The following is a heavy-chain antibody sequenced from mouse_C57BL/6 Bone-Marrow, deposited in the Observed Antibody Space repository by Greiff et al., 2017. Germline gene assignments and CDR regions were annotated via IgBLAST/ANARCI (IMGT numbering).Heavy chain of an antibody. D-gene: IGHD1-1*01. CDR1: GYTFTSYT. CDR3: GRSRLRDY. Sequence: VQLQQSGAELARPGASVKMSCKASGYTFTSYTMHWVKQRPGQGLEWIGYINPSSGYTKYNQKFKDKATLTADKSSSTAYMQLSSLTSEDSAVYYCGRSRLRDYWGQGTTLTVSS. J-gene: IGHJ2*01. CDR2: INPSSGYT. V-gene: IGHV1-4*01.